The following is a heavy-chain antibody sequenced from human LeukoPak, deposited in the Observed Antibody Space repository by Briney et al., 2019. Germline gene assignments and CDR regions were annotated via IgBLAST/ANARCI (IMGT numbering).Heavy chain of an antibody. J-gene: IGHJ4*02. CDR3: ARGGSAEPTVTNY. CDR1: GYTFTSYD. CDR2: MNPNSGNT. Sequence: ASVKVSCKASGYTFTSYDINWVRQATGQGLEWMGWMNPNSGNTGYAQKFQGRVTMTRDTSTSTVYMELSSLRSEDTAVYYCARGGSAEPTVTNYWGQGTLVTVSS. V-gene: IGHV1-8*01. D-gene: IGHD4-17*01.